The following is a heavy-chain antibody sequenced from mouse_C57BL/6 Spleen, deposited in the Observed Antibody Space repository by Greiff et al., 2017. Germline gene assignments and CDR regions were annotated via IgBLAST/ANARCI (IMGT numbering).Heavy chain of an antibody. CDR2: IYPGSGST. Sequence: QVQLKQPGAELVKPGASVKMSCKASGYTFTSYWITWVKQRPGQGLEWIGDIYPGSGSTNYNEKFKSKATLTVDTSSSTAYMQLSSLTSEDSAVYYCARWGPTVVARNYAMDYWGQGTSVTVSS. J-gene: IGHJ4*01. D-gene: IGHD1-1*01. CDR3: ARWGPTVVARNYAMDY. V-gene: IGHV1-55*01. CDR1: GYTFTSYW.